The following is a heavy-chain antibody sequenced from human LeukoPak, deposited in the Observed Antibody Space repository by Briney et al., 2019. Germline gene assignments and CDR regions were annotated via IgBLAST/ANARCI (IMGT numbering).Heavy chain of an antibody. V-gene: IGHV1-46*01. CDR1: GYTFTSYY. Sequence: ASVKVSCKASGYTFTSYYMHWVRQAPGQGLEWMGIINPSGGSTSYAQRFQGRVTMTRDTSTSTVYMELSSLRSEDTAVYYCAREPGGALFDYWGQGTLVTVSS. D-gene: IGHD3-10*01. J-gene: IGHJ4*02. CDR2: INPSGGST. CDR3: AREPGGALFDY.